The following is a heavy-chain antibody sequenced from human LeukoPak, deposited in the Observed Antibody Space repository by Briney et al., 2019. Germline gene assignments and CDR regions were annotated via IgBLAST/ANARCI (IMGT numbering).Heavy chain of an antibody. D-gene: IGHD3-9*01. CDR2: ISSSSSYI. V-gene: IGHV3-21*01. CDR3: ARGPDYDILADYFDY. CDR1: GFTFSSYT. Sequence: GGSLRLSCAASGFTFSSYTMNWVRQAPGKGLEWVSSISSSSSYIYYADSVKGRFTISRDNSKNTLFLQMNSLRPEDTAVYYCARGPDYDILADYFDYWGQGTLVTVSS. J-gene: IGHJ4*02.